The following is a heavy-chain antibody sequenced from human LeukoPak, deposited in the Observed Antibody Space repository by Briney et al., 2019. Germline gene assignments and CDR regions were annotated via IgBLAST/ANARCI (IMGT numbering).Heavy chain of an antibody. D-gene: IGHD6-19*01. CDR1: GFTFSSYA. J-gene: IGHJ4*02. CDR2: ISGSGGST. Sequence: PGGSLRLSCAASGFTFSSYAMSWVRQAPGKGLEGVSAISGSGGSTYYADSVKGRFTISRDNSKNTLYLQMNSLRAEDTAVYYCAKDRGSSGWYFDTLNFDYWGQGTLVTVSS. V-gene: IGHV3-23*01. CDR3: AKDRGSSGWYFDTLNFDY.